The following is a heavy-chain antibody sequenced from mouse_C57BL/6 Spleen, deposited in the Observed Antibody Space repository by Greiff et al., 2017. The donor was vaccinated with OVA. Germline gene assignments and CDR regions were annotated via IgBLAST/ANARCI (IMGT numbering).Heavy chain of an antibody. CDR3: ATVVTYWYFDV. CDR1: GYTFTSYW. J-gene: IGHJ1*03. D-gene: IGHD2-5*01. Sequence: VQLQQPGAELVKPGASVKLSCKASGYTFTSYWMHWVKQRPGQGLEWIGMIHPNSGSTNYNEKFKSKATLTVDKSSSTAYMQLSSLTSEDSAVYYCATVVTYWYFDVWGTGTTVTVSS. CDR2: IHPNSGST. V-gene: IGHV1-64*01.